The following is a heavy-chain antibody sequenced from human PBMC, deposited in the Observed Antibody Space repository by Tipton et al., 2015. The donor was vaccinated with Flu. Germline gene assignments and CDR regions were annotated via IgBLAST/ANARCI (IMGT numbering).Heavy chain of an antibody. Sequence: QLVQSGAEVKKPGESLKISCKASGYTFTTYWIAWVRQMPGKGLEWMGVIWPGDSDTRYSPSFQGHVAISADKSISTAFLQWSSLKASDTAVYYWARLTSEGDVSIFGGGPNWFDPWGQGTLVTVSS. CDR3: ARLTSEGDVSIFGGGPNWFDP. V-gene: IGHV5-51*01. CDR1: GYTFTTYW. J-gene: IGHJ5*02. D-gene: IGHD3-16*01. CDR2: IWPGDSDT.